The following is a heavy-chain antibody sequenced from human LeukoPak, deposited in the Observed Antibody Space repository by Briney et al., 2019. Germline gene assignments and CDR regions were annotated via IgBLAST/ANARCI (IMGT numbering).Heavy chain of an antibody. Sequence: SETLSLTCTVSGGSISSYYWSWIRQPPGKGLEWIGYIYYSGSTNYNPSLKSRVTISVDTSKNQFSLKLSSVTAADTAVYYCARRRERRRTDRFDYFDYWGQGALVAVSS. J-gene: IGHJ4*02. CDR1: GGSISSYY. D-gene: IGHD1-26*01. CDR3: ARRRERRRTDRFDYFDY. CDR2: IYYSGST. V-gene: IGHV4-59*01.